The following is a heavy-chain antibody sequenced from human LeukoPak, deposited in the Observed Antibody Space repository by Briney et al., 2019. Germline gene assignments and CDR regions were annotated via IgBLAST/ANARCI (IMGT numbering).Heavy chain of an antibody. CDR1: GFTFTSHG. J-gene: IGHJ4*02. V-gene: IGHV3-23*01. D-gene: IGHD4/OR15-4a*01. Sequence: GGSLRLSCAASGFTFTSHGMTWVRQAPGKGLEWVSGISGGGGGTHYSDSVKGRFTISRDNSKNTLYLQMNSLRAEDTAVYYCARRAGAYSHPYDYWGQGTLVTVSS. CDR3: ARRAGAYSHPYDY. CDR2: ISGGGGGT.